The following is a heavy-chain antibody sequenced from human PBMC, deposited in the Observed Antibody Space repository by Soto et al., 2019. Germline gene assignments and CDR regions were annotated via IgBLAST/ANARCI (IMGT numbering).Heavy chain of an antibody. CDR1: GFTFSGYG. CDR2: ITISGDNT. D-gene: IGHD1-26*01. Sequence: GGSLRLSCAASGFTFSGYGMSWVRQAPGKGLEWVSTITISGDNTYYADSVKGRFTISRDNSKNTLYLQMNSLRAEDTAVYYCAKGGRRATSGDYWGQGTLVTVSS. V-gene: IGHV3-23*01. CDR3: AKGGRRATSGDY. J-gene: IGHJ4*02.